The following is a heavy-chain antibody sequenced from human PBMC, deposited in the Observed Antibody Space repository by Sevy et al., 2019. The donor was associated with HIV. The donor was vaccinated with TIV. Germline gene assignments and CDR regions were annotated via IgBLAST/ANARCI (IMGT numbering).Heavy chain of an antibody. CDR2: LSFGCGKI. CDR3: ERGWCTRPHDY. V-gene: IGHV3-23*01. D-gene: IGHD2-8*02. CDR1: GFAFYDYS. J-gene: IGHJ4*02. Sequence: GGCLRLSCAASGFAFYDYSMSCIRQAPGKGLEWVATLSFGCGKIKYADSVKGRFTISRDNSKNSFYLQMDNLRVDDTALYYCERGWCTRPHDYWGQGTTVTVSS.